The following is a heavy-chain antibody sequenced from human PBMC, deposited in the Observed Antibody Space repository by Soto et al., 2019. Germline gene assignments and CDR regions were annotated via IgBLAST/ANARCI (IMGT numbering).Heavy chain of an antibody. CDR1: GFTFSDYA. V-gene: IGHV3-23*01. CDR2: ISGSGTNT. CDR3: VKTALMVYASPAYYFDY. D-gene: IGHD2-8*01. Sequence: LRLSCAASGFTFSDYAMSWVRQVPGKGLQCVAAISGSGTNTYYADSVKGRFTISRDNSKNTLYLETDGLTAEDTAVYYCVKTALMVYASPAYYFDYWGLGTLVTVSS. J-gene: IGHJ4*02.